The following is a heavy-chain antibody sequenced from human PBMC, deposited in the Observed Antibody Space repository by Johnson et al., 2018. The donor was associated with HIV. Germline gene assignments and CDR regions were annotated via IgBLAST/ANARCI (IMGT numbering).Heavy chain of an antibody. CDR3: ARDKGIAARPDAFDI. D-gene: IGHD6-6*01. CDR2: ISYDGSNK. J-gene: IGHJ3*02. CDR1: GFTFSRYA. Sequence: QVQLVESGGGLIQPGGSLRLACAVSGFTFSRYAMHWVRQAPGKGLECVAVISYDGSNKYSVDSVKGRFTISRDNSKNTLYLQMNSLRAEDTAVYYCARDKGIAARPDAFDIWGQGTMVTVSS. V-gene: IGHV3-30*04.